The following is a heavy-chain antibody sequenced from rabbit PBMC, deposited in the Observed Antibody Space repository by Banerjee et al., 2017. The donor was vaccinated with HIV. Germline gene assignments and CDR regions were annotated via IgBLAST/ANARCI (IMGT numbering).Heavy chain of an antibody. CDR1: GIDFSTYYY. J-gene: IGHJ6*01. Sequence: QSLEESGGDLVKPGASLTLTCTASGIDFSTYYYICWVRQAPGKGLEWIACIYAGRGDKTYYASWAKGRFTVSKTSSTTVTLQMTSLTAADTATYFCARISRMLVVIDLWGPGTLVTVS. V-gene: IGHV1S40*01. D-gene: IGHD4-2*01. CDR3: ARISRMLVVIDL. CDR2: IYAGRGDKT.